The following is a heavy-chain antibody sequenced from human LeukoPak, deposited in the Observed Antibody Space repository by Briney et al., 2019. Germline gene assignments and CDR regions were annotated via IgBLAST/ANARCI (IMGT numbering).Heavy chain of an antibody. CDR2: IYYSGST. D-gene: IGHD6-13*01. CDR1: GGSISSGGYY. J-gene: IGHJ3*02. Sequence: SETLSLTCTVSGGSISSGGYYWSWIRQHPGKGLEWIGYIYYSGSTNYNPSLKSRVTISVDTSKNQFSLKLSSVTAADTAVYYCARDLLSPYSSSWQSSAANDAFDIWGQGTMVTVSS. V-gene: IGHV4-61*08. CDR3: ARDLLSPYSSSWQSSAANDAFDI.